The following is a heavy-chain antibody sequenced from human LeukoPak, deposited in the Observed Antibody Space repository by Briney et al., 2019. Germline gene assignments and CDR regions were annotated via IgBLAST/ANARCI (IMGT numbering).Heavy chain of an antibody. CDR3: ARIPPTGGNFLDY. CDR1: GFTFSSYS. Sequence: AGGSLRLSCAASGFTFSSYSMNWVRQAPGKGLEWVSYISSSSSTIYYAGSVKGRFTISRDNAKNPLYLQMNSLRAEDTAVYYCARIPPTGGNFLDYWGQGTLVTVSS. D-gene: IGHD4-23*01. V-gene: IGHV3-48*04. CDR2: ISSSSSTI. J-gene: IGHJ4*02.